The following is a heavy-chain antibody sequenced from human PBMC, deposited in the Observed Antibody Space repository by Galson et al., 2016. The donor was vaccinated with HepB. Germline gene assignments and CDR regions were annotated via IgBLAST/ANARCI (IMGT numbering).Heavy chain of an antibody. D-gene: IGHD3-3*01. CDR2: ISDSGTRT. Sequence: SLRLSCAASGFTFNYCVMSWVRQAPGKGLEWVSGISDSGTRTYYADSVKGRFTISRDNSKNTLYLQMNSLRAEDTAIYYCAKGGYYDFWSDYFIGYWGQGTLVTFSS. V-gene: IGHV3-23*01. J-gene: IGHJ4*02. CDR3: AKGGYYDFWSDYFIGY. CDR1: GFTFNYCV.